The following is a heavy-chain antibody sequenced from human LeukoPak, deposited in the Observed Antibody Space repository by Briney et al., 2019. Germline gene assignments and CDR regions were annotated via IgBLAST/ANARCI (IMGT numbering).Heavy chain of an antibody. Sequence: ASVKVSCKASGYTFTGYYMHWVRQAPGQGLEWMGWINPNSGGTNYAQKFQGRVTMTRDTSISTAYMALSRLRSDDTAVYYCAREYYGSGSYGGPDYWGQGTLVTVSS. J-gene: IGHJ4*02. D-gene: IGHD3-10*01. V-gene: IGHV1-2*02. CDR2: INPNSGGT. CDR1: GYTFTGYY. CDR3: AREYYGSGSYGGPDY.